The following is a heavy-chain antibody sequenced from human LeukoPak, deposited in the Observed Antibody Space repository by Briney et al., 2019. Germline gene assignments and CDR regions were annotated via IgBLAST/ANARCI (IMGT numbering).Heavy chain of an antibody. CDR1: GFTFAKYA. CDR3: AKDRAGAN. V-gene: IGHV3-23*01. Sequence: GGSLKLSCVGSGFTFAKYAMTWVREAPGKGLEWVSVISGSGNVTYYAESVKGRFTISRDNSKRTLYLQMDSLRADATAIYYCAKDRAGANLGQGTQVLVSS. J-gene: IGHJ4*02. CDR2: ISGSGNVT.